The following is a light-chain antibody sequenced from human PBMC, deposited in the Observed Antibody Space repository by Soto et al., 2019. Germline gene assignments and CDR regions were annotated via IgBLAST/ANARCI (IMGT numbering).Light chain of an antibody. J-gene: IGLJ1*01. CDR3: SSYTSTMTNV. CDR2: DVV. V-gene: IGLV2-14*03. CDR1: SSDVGGFNS. Sequence: QSALTQPASWNGSPGQSITISCTGTSSDVGGFNSVSWYQLRPGTAPKLILYDVVDRPSGVSYRLSGSKSGNTASLTISGLQAADEADYFCSSYTSTMTNVFGSGTKVTVL.